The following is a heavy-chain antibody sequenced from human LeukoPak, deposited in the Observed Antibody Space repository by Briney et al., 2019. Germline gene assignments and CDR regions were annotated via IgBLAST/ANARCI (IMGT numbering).Heavy chain of an antibody. V-gene: IGHV4-31*03. D-gene: IGHD6-19*01. J-gene: IGHJ5*02. CDR2: IYYSGST. CDR1: GGSISSGGYC. Sequence: EASETLSLTCTVSGGSISSGGYCWSWIRQHPGKGLEWIGYIYYSGSTYYNPSLKSRVTISLDTSKNQFSLKLSSVTAADTAVYYCARDRRPAVAGIEMGSDPWGQGTLVTVSS. CDR3: ARDRRPAVAGIEMGSDP.